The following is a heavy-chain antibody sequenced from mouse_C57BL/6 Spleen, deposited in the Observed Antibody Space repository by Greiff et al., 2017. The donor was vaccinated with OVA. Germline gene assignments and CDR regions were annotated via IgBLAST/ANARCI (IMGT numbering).Heavy chain of an antibody. Sequence: QVQLKESGAELARPGASVKMSCKASGYTFTSYTMHWVKQRPGQGLEWIGYINPSSGYTKYNQKFKDKATLTADKSSSTAYMQLSSLTSEDSAVYYCASGYSNYLDYWGQGTTLTVSS. J-gene: IGHJ2*01. CDR2: INPSSGYT. D-gene: IGHD2-5*01. V-gene: IGHV1-4*01. CDR1: GYTFTSYT. CDR3: ASGYSNYLDY.